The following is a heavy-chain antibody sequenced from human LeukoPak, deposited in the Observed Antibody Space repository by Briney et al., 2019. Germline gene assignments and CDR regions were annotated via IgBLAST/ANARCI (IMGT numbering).Heavy chain of an antibody. CDR3: SRDDGPFGGVRFDH. CDR1: GYTFTAYG. J-gene: IGHJ4*02. CDR2: ISANNGNT. D-gene: IGHD3-16*01. Sequence: VASVKVPCKASGYTFTAYGISWVRQAPGQGLEWMGWISANNGNTNYAQKVQGRVTMTRDTSTSTAYMELRSLRYDDTAVYYCSRDDGPFGGVRFDHWGQGTLVTVSS. V-gene: IGHV1-18*01.